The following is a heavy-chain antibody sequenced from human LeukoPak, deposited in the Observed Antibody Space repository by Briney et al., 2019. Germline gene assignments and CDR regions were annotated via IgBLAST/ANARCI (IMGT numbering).Heavy chain of an antibody. D-gene: IGHD1-26*01. Sequence: EASVKVSCKASGYTFTGYYMHWVRQAPGQGLEWMGWINPNSGGTNYAQKFQGRVTMTRDTSISTAYMELSRLRSDDTAVYYCARDRGSYDRSGEFDYWGQGTLVTVSS. V-gene: IGHV1-2*02. CDR1: GYTFTGYY. CDR3: ARDRGSYDRSGEFDY. J-gene: IGHJ4*02. CDR2: INPNSGGT.